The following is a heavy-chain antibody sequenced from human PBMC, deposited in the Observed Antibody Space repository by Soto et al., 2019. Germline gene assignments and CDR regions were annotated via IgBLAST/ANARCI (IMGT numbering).Heavy chain of an antibody. CDR1: GYTFTSYG. V-gene: IGHV1-18*01. Sequence: ASVKVSCKASGYTFTSYGISWVRQAPGQGLEWMGWISAYNGNTNYAQKLQGRVTMTTDTSTSTAYMELRSLRSDDTAVYYCATYPYSQPVGWLDPWGQGTLVTVSS. CDR2: ISAYNGNT. D-gene: IGHD3-16*01. CDR3: ATYPYSQPVGWLDP. J-gene: IGHJ5*02.